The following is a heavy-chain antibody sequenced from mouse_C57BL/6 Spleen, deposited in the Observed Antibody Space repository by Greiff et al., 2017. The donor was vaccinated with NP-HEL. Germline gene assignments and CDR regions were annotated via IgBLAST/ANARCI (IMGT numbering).Heavy chain of an antibody. V-gene: IGHV1-52*01. D-gene: IGHD2-3*01. CDR1: GYTFTSYW. CDR3: ALYDGYPHYFDY. Sequence: VQLQQPGAELVRPGSSVKLSCKASGYTFTSYWMHWVKQRPIQGLEWIGNIDPSDSETHYNQKFKDKATLTVDKSSSTAYMQLSSLTSEDSAVYYCALYDGYPHYFDYWGQGTTLTVSS. CDR2: IDPSDSET. J-gene: IGHJ2*01.